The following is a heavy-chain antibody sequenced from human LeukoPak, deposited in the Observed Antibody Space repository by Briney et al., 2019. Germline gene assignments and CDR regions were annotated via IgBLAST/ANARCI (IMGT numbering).Heavy chain of an antibody. CDR3: AKNKGGSNSFDY. D-gene: IGHD1-26*01. Sequence: GGSLRLSCAASGFTFSSYGMHWVRQAPGKGLEWVAFIRYDGSNIYYADSVKGRFTISRDNSKSTVYLRMSSLRAEDTALYYCAKNKGGSNSFDYWGQGTLVTVSS. V-gene: IGHV3-30*02. CDR2: IRYDGSNI. CDR1: GFTFSSYG. J-gene: IGHJ4*02.